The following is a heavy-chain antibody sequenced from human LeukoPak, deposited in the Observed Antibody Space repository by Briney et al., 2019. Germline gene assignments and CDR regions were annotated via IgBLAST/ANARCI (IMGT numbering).Heavy chain of an antibody. Sequence: ASVKVSCKASVYPFTSYGISWVRQAPGQGLEWMGWISAYNGNTNYAQELQGRVTMTTDTSTSTAYMELRSLRSDDTAVYYCATYPPALAVSWGQGTLVTVSS. CDR2: ISAYNGNT. D-gene: IGHD6-19*01. CDR3: ATYPPALAVS. V-gene: IGHV1-18*04. J-gene: IGHJ5*02. CDR1: VYPFTSYG.